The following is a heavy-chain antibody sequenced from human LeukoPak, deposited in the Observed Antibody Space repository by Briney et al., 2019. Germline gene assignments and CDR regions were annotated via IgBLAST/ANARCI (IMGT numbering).Heavy chain of an antibody. D-gene: IGHD2-15*01. CDR1: GYTFTSYG. CDR2: IIPIFGTA. V-gene: IGHV1-69*13. J-gene: IGHJ6*02. CDR3: ARGSTCSGGSCYVEPNYYYYGMDV. Sequence: SVKVSCKASGYTFTSYGISWVRQAPGQGLEWMGGIIPIFGTANYAQKFQGRVTITADESTSTAYMELSSLRSEDTAVYYCARGSTCSGGSCYVEPNYYYYGMDVWGQGTTVTVSS.